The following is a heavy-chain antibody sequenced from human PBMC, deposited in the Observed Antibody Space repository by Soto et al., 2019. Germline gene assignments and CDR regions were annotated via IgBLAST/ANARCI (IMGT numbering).Heavy chain of an antibody. CDR2: TYYSSKWYY. V-gene: IGHV6-1*01. CDR3: ARGEQYSGRIFDY. D-gene: IGHD1-26*01. CDR1: GDSVSSNSAG. J-gene: IGHJ4*01. Sequence: SQTLSLTCAITGDSVSSNSAGWSWVRQSPSRGLEWLGRTYYSSKWYYEYAVSGRGRITINPETSKNQYSLQLNSVTPEDTAVYFCARGEQYSGRIFDYWGQGTLVTVSS.